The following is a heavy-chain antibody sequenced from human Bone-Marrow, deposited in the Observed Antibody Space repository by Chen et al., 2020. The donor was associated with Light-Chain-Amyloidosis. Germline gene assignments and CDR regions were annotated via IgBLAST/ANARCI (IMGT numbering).Heavy chain of an antibody. D-gene: IGHD1-26*01. CDR2: ISYDGRNE. CDR3: ASHQFRWVDAFAL. V-gene: IGHV3-30*04. Sequence: MHWVRQAPGKGLEWVAVISYDGRNEYYPDSVKGRFTISRDNSKNTLYLQMNSLRAEDTAVYYCASHQFRWVDAFALGGPGSLVTVSS. J-gene: IGHJ3*01.